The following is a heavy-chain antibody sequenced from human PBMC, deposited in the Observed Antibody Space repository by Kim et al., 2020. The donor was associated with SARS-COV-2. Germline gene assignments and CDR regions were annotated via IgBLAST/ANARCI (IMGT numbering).Heavy chain of an antibody. CDR3: AKENHSDLNRGRNYYYGMDV. Sequence: RFTISRDNSKNTVYLQMNSMRAEDTAVYYCAKENHSDLNRGRNYYYGMDVWGQGTTVTVSS. J-gene: IGHJ6*02. D-gene: IGHD1-26*01. V-gene: IGHV3-30*02.